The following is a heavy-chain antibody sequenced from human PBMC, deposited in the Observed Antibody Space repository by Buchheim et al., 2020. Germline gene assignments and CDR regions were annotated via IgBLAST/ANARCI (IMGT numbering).Heavy chain of an antibody. J-gene: IGHJ6*02. V-gene: IGHV4-4*02. CDR1: GGSISSNYW. Sequence: QVQLQESGSGLVKPSGTLSLTCDVSGGSISSNYWWSWVRQPPGMGLEWIGEIYHSGSTNYNPSLKSRVTISADKSKNQFSLKLTSVTAADTAVYYCARIPYYYYYGLDVWGQGTT. CDR3: ARIPYYYYYGLDV. CDR2: IYHSGST. D-gene: IGHD2-21*01.